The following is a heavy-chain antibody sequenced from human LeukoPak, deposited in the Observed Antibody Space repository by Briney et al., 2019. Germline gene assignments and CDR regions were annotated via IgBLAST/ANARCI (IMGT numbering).Heavy chain of an antibody. CDR2: IYSGGTI. J-gene: IGHJ5*02. CDR1: RFTVSSNY. D-gene: IGHD5-12*01. CDR3: ATGYDFGFDP. Sequence: GGSLRLSCAASRFTVSSNYMSWVRQAPGKGLEWVSIIYSGGTIHYADSVKGRFTISRDNTKNTLYLQMNSLRAEDTAVYYCATGYDFGFDPWGQGTLVTVSS. V-gene: IGHV3-53*01.